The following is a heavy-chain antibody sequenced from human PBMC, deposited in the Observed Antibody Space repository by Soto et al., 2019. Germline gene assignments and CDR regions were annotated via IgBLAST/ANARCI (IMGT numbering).Heavy chain of an antibody. CDR3: ARDGVAVAFDY. CDR2: INAGNGNT. V-gene: IGHV1-3*01. CDR1: GYTFTIYA. D-gene: IGHD6-19*01. Sequence: ASVKVSGKAAGYTFTIYAMHCVRQAPGQRLEWMGWINAGNGNTKYSQKFQGRVTITRDTSASTAYMELSSLRSEDTAVYYCARDGVAVAFDYWGQGTLVTVSS. J-gene: IGHJ4*02.